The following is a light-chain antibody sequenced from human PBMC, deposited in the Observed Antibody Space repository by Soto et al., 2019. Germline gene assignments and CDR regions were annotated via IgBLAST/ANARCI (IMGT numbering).Light chain of an antibody. CDR3: QQYYSYSLT. V-gene: IGKV1-8*01. CDR1: QGISSY. Sequence: AIRMTQSPSSFSASTGDRVTITCRASQGISSYLAWYQQKPGKAPKLLIYAASTLQSGVPSRFSGSGSGTDFTLTISCLQSEDFATYYCQQYYSYSLTFGGGIKVELK. CDR2: AAS. J-gene: IGKJ4*01.